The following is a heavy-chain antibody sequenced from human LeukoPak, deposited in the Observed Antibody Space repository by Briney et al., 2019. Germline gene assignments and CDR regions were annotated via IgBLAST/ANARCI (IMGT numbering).Heavy chain of an antibody. Sequence: GGSLRLSCAASGFTFSSYSMNWVRQAPGKGLEWVSSISSSSSYIYYADSVKGRFTISRQSSKNTLFLQMNSLRAKDTAVYYCAESSETYPSGAFDTWGQGTMVTVSS. CDR2: ISSSSSYI. J-gene: IGHJ3*02. V-gene: IGHV3-21*04. D-gene: IGHD3-3*01. CDR3: AESSETYPSGAFDT. CDR1: GFTFSSYS.